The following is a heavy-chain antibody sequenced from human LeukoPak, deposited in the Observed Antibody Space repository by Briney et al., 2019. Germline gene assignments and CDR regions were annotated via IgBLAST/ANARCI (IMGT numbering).Heavy chain of an antibody. V-gene: IGHV4-34*01. CDR1: GGSFSGYY. CDR3: ARVGYCSGGSCYPNWFDP. D-gene: IGHD2-15*01. Sequence: PSETLSLTCAVYGGSFSGYYWSWIRQPPGKGLEWIGEINHSGSTNYNPSLKSRVTISVDTSKNQFSLKLSSVTAADTALYYCARVGYCSGGSCYPNWFDPWGQGTLVTVSS. J-gene: IGHJ5*02. CDR2: INHSGST.